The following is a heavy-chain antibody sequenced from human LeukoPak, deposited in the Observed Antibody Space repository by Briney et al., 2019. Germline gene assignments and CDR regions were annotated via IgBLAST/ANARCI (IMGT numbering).Heavy chain of an antibody. Sequence: SVKVSCKASGGTFSTYAIGWVRQAPGKGLEWMGAIIPIFDTSNYAQKFQGRVTITADKSTSTAYMELSSLRSEDTAVYYCLRTHQSLNQYYYDSSGLIEGGFDPWGQGTLVTVSS. CDR3: LRTHQSLNQYYYDSSGLIEGGFDP. V-gene: IGHV1-69*06. CDR2: IIPIFDTS. J-gene: IGHJ5*02. CDR1: GGTFSTYA. D-gene: IGHD3-22*01.